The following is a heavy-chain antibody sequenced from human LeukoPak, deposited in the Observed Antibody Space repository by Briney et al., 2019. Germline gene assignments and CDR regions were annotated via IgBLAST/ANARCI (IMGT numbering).Heavy chain of an antibody. Sequence: ASVKVSCKASGYTFTRYGISWVRQAPGQGLEWMGWISAYNGNTNYAQKLQGRVTMTTDTSTSTAYMELRSLRSDDTAVYFCARESGGSSDWGFYYYYYYYMDVWGKGTTVTVSS. J-gene: IGHJ6*03. CDR2: ISAYNGNT. V-gene: IGHV1-18*01. D-gene: IGHD2-8*02. CDR3: ARESGGSSDWGFYYYYYYYMDV. CDR1: GYTFTRYG.